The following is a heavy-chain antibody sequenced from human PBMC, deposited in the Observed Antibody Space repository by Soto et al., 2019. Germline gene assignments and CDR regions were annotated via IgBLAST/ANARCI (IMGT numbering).Heavy chain of an antibody. J-gene: IGHJ4*02. V-gene: IGHV3-23*01. D-gene: IGHD3-10*01. Sequence: PGGSLRLSCTTSGFTFNNYAMSWVRQAPGKGLEWVSAIRTADGRTDYSDSVKGRFSISTDNSKNTVFLQMNSLRVEDTAVYYCAKDYGVYDSGTCPFDYWGQGTLVTVSS. CDR2: IRTADGRT. CDR1: GFTFNNYA. CDR3: AKDYGVYDSGTCPFDY.